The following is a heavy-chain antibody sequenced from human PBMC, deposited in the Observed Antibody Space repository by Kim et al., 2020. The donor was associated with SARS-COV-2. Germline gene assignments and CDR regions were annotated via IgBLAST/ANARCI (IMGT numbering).Heavy chain of an antibody. V-gene: IGHV3-11*05. CDR2: ISSSGSYT. CDR3: VRVAVGASSWYYFDS. CDR1: GINFSYYY. Sequence: GGSLRLSCAASGINFSYYYMSWIHQAPGKGLEWVSYISSSGSYTKYADSLKGRFTISRDNAENSLYLEMNSLRPEDTAVYYCVRVAVGASSWYYFDSWGQGPLVTVSS. D-gene: IGHD6-13*01. J-gene: IGHJ4*02.